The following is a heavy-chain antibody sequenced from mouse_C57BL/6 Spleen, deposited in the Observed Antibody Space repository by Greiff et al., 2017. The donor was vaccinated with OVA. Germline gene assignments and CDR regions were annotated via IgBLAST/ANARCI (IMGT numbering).Heavy chain of an antibody. CDR3: ASACYSSPYDAMDY. D-gene: IGHD2-5*01. J-gene: IGHJ4*01. V-gene: IGHV2-6*01. CDR2: IWGVGST. CDR1: GFSLTSYG. Sequence: VQLVQSGPGLVAPSQSLSITCTVSGFSLTSYGVDWVRESPGKGLEWLGVIWGVGSTTYNSALKYRLSISKNNSKSQVFLKMNRQQTYDTAMYYCASACYSSPYDAMDYWGQGTTVTVSS.